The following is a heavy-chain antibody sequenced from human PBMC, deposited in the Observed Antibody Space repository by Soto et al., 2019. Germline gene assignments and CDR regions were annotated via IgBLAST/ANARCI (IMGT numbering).Heavy chain of an antibody. CDR2: IYPGDSDT. CDR3: ARSFRRDGYNSVDFSDY. CDR1: GYRCTGYW. Sequence: GESLKLSCRVSGYRCTGYWIGCVRQLPGKGLEWMGIIYPGDSDTRYSPSFQGQVTISADKSISTAYLQWSSLKASDTAMYYCARSFRRDGYNSVDFSDYWGQGTLVTLSS. J-gene: IGHJ4*02. D-gene: IGHD5-12*01. V-gene: IGHV5-51*01.